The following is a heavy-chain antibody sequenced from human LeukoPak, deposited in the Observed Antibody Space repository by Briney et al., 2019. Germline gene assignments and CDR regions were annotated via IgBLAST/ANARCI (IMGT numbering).Heavy chain of an antibody. CDR3: ARGTYGYYMDV. J-gene: IGHJ6*03. D-gene: IGHD4-17*01. CDR2: IYRSGST. V-gene: IGHV4-38-2*02. CDR1: NYSISNSLY. Sequence: SEPLSLTCSGSNYSISNSLYWGRLRQPPGKGLEWIGSIYRSGSTLYNPSLKSRVTISLDTSKNQFSLKLSSVTAADTAVYFCARGTYGYYMDVWGKGTTVTVSS.